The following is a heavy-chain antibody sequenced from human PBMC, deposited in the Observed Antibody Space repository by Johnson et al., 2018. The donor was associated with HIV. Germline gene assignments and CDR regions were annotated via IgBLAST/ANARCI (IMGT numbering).Heavy chain of an antibody. D-gene: IGHD6-13*01. CDR1: GFSFSSYA. CDR3: AKDLKRGIAARGAFDI. CDR2: ISGSGGST. Sequence: VQLVESGGGVVRPGGSLRLSCAASGFSFSSYAMSWVRQAPEKGLEWVSTISGSGGSTYYADSVRGRFTISRDNAKNSLYLQMNSLRAEDTALYYCAKDLKRGIAARGAFDIWGQGTMVTVSS. J-gene: IGHJ3*02. V-gene: IGHV3-23*04.